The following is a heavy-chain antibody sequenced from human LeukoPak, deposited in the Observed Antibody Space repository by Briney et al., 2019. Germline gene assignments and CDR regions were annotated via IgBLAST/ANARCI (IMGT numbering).Heavy chain of an antibody. V-gene: IGHV4-31*03. CDR2: IYYSGST. Sequence: TLSLTCTVSGGSISSGGYYWSWIRQHPGKGLEWIGYIYYSGSTYYNPSLKSRVTISVDTSKNQFSLKLSSVTAADTAVYYCARYYSSSSHAHYFDYWGQGTLVTVSS. J-gene: IGHJ4*02. D-gene: IGHD6-6*01. CDR3: ARYYSSSSHAHYFDY. CDR1: GGSISSGGYY.